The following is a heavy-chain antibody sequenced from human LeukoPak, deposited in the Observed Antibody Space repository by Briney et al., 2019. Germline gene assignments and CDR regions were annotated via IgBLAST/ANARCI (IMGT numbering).Heavy chain of an antibody. CDR2: INWNGGST. CDR3: ARDGWALGYCSGGSCYIFDY. Sequence: SGGSLRLSCAASGFTFDDYGTSWVRQAPGKGLEWVSGINWNGGSTGYADSVKGRFTISRDNAKNSLYLQMNSLRAEDAALYYCARDGWALGYCSGGSCYIFDYWGQGTLVTVSS. CDR1: GFTFDDYG. D-gene: IGHD2-15*01. J-gene: IGHJ4*02. V-gene: IGHV3-20*04.